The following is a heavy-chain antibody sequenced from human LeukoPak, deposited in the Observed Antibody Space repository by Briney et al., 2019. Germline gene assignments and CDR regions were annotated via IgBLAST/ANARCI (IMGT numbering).Heavy chain of an antibody. CDR2: IKRKSDGGTT. D-gene: IGHD3-22*01. CDR1: GFTFTNAW. V-gene: IGHV3-15*01. CDR3: TSGAMLVS. J-gene: IGHJ5*02. Sequence: GGSLRLSCVASGFTFTNAWMSWVRQAPGKGLEWVGRIKRKSDGGTTDYAAPVKGRFTISRDDSKNTLYLQMNSLKTEGTAVYYCTSGAMLVSWGQGTLVTVSS.